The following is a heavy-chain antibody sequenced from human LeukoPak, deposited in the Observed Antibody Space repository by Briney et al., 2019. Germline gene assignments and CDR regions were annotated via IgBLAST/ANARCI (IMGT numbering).Heavy chain of an antibody. CDR3: ARGPFCSGATCYSQYFDY. D-gene: IGHD2-15*01. CDR1: GYTFTSYG. CDR2: ISTYNGAT. V-gene: IGHV1-18*01. Sequence: GASVKVSCKASGYTFTSYGISWVRQAPGQGLEWMGWISTYNGATYYAQKLQGRVTMTTDTSTSTACMELRSLRSDDTAVYYCARGPFCSGATCYSQYFDYWGQEILVTVSS. J-gene: IGHJ4*02.